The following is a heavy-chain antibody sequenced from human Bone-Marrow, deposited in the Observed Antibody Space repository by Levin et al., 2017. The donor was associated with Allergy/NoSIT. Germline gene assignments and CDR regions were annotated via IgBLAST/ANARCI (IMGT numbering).Heavy chain of an antibody. J-gene: IGHJ2*01. CDR2: VFHSGNT. CDR1: GGSFNDYY. CDR3: ARDLGIMEGFFDL. Sequence: PSETLSLNCTVSGGSFNDYYWGWLRQPPGKGLEWIGSVFHSGNTNSNPSLKSRVTISVDTSKKQLFLKLTSVTAADTAVYYCARDLGIMEGFFDLWGRGTLVSVSS. D-gene: IGHD1-1*01. V-gene: IGHV4-59*01.